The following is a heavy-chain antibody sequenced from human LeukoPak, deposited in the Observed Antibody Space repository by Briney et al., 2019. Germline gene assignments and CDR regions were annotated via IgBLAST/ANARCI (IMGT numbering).Heavy chain of an antibody. D-gene: IGHD2-8*01. Sequence: SETLSLTCTVSGAPISSSIYYWGWIRQPPGKGLEWIGSIYYSGSTYYNPSLKSRVTISVDTSKNQFSLKLSSVTAADTAVYYCARQERYCSDGVCLKHFDYWGQGTLVTVSS. V-gene: IGHV4-39*01. CDR3: ARQERYCSDGVCLKHFDY. J-gene: IGHJ4*02. CDR2: IYYSGST. CDR1: GAPISSSIYY.